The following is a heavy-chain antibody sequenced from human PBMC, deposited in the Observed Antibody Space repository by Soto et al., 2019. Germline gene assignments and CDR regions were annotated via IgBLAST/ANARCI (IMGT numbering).Heavy chain of an antibody. J-gene: IGHJ4*02. CDR2: ISGIRDYI. CDR1: GFTFSYYP. D-gene: IGHD3-10*01. V-gene: IGHV3-21*06. CDR3: AREGVHNYTEYYFDY. Sequence: GGSLRLSCAASGFTFSYYPLHWVRRAPGKGLEWVSSISGIRDYIRYADSVKGRFTISRDNAKTSLYLQMNSLTAEDTAVYYCAREGVHNYTEYYFDYWGQGTLVTVSS.